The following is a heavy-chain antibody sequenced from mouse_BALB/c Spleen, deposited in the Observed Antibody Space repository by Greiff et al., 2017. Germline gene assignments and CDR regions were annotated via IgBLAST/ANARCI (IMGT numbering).Heavy chain of an antibody. CDR2: INPSTGYT. Sequence: QVQLQQSGAELAKPGASVKMSCKASGYTFTSYWMHWVKQRPGQGLEWIGYINPSTGYTEYNQKFKVKATLTADKSSSTAYMQLSSLTSEDSAVYYCARRLPGYAMDYWGQGTSVTVSS. CDR1: GYTFTSYW. CDR3: ARRLPGYAMDY. J-gene: IGHJ4*01. V-gene: IGHV1-7*01. D-gene: IGHD5-5*01.